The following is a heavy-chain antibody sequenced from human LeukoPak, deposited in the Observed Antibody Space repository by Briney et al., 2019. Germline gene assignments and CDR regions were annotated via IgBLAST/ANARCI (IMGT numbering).Heavy chain of an antibody. CDR2: ISYDGSNK. Sequence: GGSLRLSCAASGFTFSSYGMHWVRQAPGKGLEWVAVISYDGSNKYYADSVKGRFTISRDNSKNTLYLQMNSLRAEDTAVYYCAKDRGLFGGSRYYFDYWGQGTLVTVSS. CDR1: GFTFSSYG. D-gene: IGHD3-3*01. CDR3: AKDRGLFGGSRYYFDY. J-gene: IGHJ4*02. V-gene: IGHV3-30*18.